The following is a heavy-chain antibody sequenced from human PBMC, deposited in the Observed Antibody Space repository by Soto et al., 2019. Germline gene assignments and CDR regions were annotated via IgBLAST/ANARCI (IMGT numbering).Heavy chain of an antibody. D-gene: IGHD3-10*01. J-gene: IGHJ6*02. CDR1: GGSISSSSYY. V-gene: IGHV4-39*01. CDR2: IYYSGST. Sequence: SETLSLTCIVSGGSISSSSYYWGWIRQPPGKGLEWIGSIYYSGSTYYNPSLKSRVTISVDTSKNQFSLKLSSVTAADTAVYYCATLMVRGAPRDNYYYGMDVWGQGTTVTVSS. CDR3: ATLMVRGAPRDNYYYGMDV.